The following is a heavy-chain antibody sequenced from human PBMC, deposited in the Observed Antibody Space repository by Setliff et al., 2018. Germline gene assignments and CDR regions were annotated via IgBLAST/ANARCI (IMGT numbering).Heavy chain of an antibody. Sequence: SGPTLVNPTPPLMLTCTFSGFSLSTSLVGVGWIRQPPGKALEWLALIYWNDEKRYSPSLKSRLTITKDTSKNQVVLTMTNMDPVDTATYYCAHIAGGGNSPRHDYWGQGTLVTVSS. D-gene: IGHD2-21*01. V-gene: IGHV2-5*01. CDR1: GFSLSTSLVG. CDR3: AHIAGGGNSPRHDY. J-gene: IGHJ4*02. CDR2: IYWNDEK.